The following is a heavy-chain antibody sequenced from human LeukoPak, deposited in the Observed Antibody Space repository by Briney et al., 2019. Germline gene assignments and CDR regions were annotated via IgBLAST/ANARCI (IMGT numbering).Heavy chain of an antibody. J-gene: IGHJ4*02. CDR2: IYTSGST. V-gene: IGHV4-61*02. CDR3: ARGPYDFWSGYYRPFDY. Sequence: SETLSLTCTVSGGSISSGSYYWSWIRQPAGKGLEWIVRIYTSGSTNYNPSLKSRVTISVDTSKNQFSLKLSSVTAADTAVYYCARGPYDFWSGYYRPFDYWGQGTLVTVSS. CDR1: GGSISSGSYY. D-gene: IGHD3-3*01.